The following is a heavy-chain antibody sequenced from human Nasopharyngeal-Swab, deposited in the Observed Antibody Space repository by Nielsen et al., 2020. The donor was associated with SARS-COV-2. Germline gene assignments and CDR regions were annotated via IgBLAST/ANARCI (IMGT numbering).Heavy chain of an antibody. CDR3: ARAGQWLVQDY. CDR2: IWYDGSNK. D-gene: IGHD6-19*01. J-gene: IGHJ4*02. V-gene: IGHV3-33*01. Sequence: GGSLRLSCAASGFTFSSYGMHWVRQAPGKGLEWVAVIWYDGSNKYNADSVTGRFTISRDNSKNTLYLQMNSLRAEDTAVYYCARAGQWLVQDYWGQGTLVTVSA. CDR1: GFTFSSYG.